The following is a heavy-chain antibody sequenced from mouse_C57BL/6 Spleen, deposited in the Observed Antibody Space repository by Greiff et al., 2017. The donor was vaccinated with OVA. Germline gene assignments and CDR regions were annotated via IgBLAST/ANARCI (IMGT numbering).Heavy chain of an antibody. J-gene: IGHJ4*01. CDR2: INPNNGGT. CDR1: GYTFTDYY. CDR3: ARGDDYDGYYAMDY. Sequence: EVQLQQSGPELVKPGASVKISCKASGYTFTDYYMNWVKQSHGKSLEWIGDINPNNGGTSYNQKFKGKATLTVDKSSSTAYMELRSLTSEDSAVYYCARGDDYDGYYAMDYWGQGTSVTVSS. V-gene: IGHV1-26*01. D-gene: IGHD2-4*01.